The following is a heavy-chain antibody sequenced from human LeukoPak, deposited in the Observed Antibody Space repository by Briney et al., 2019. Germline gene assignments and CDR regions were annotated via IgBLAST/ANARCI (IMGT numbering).Heavy chain of an antibody. CDR1: GYTFTSYG. CDR3: ARAPQYYYDSSGYSSDY. J-gene: IGHJ4*02. V-gene: IGHV1-18*01. CDR2: ISAYNGNT. Sequence: ASVKVSCKASGYTFTSYGISWVRQAPGQGLEWMGWISAYNGNTNYAQKLQGRVTMTTDTSTSTAYMELRSLRSDDTAVYYCARAPQYYYDSSGYSSDYWGQGTLVTVSP. D-gene: IGHD3-22*01.